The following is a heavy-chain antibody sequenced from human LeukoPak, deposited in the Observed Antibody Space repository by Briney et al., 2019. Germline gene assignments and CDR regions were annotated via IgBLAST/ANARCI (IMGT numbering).Heavy chain of an antibody. Sequence: GGSLRLSCAASGFTFSFYNMNWVRQAPGKGLEWVSYISRDSITTYYADSVKGRFTISRVNAKNSLYLQMNSLRDEDTAVYFCARDLLDYWGQGTLVTVSS. CDR2: ISRDSITT. CDR3: ARDLLDY. J-gene: IGHJ4*02. V-gene: IGHV3-48*02. CDR1: GFTFSFYN.